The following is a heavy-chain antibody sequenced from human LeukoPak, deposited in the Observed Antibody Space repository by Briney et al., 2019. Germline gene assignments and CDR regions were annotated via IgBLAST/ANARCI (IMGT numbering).Heavy chain of an antibody. D-gene: IGHD3-3*01. V-gene: IGHV3-7*01. J-gene: IGHJ5*02. CDR3: ARGRYDDA. CDR1: GLTFSSYA. Sequence: GGSLRLSCAASGLTFSSYAMSWVRQAPGKGLEWVANIKQDGSEKYYMDSVKGRFTISRDNAKNSLYLQMNSLRVEDTAVYYCARGRYDDAWGQGTLVTVSS. CDR2: IKQDGSEK.